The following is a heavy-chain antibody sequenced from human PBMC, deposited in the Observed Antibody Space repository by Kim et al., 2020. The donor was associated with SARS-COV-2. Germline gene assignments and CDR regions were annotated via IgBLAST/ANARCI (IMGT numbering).Heavy chain of an antibody. V-gene: IGHV1-24*01. J-gene: IGHJ6*02. Sequence: ASEKVSCNISGYALSDLAIHGVRQAPGGGLEWMGGFDPEGGETVDAQKFQGRVTLTEDTSTDTAYMEVNGLKSDDTAVFFCATFANYPYYDYGLDVWGQG. CDR2: FDPEGGET. CDR1: GYALSDLA. D-gene: IGHD1-7*01. CDR3: ATFANYPYYDYGLDV.